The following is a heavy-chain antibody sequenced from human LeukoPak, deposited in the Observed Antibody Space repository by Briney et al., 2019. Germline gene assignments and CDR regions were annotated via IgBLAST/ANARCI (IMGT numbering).Heavy chain of an antibody. V-gene: IGHV4-39*01. Sequence: SETLSLTCTVSGGSISSSDCYWGWIRQPPGRRLEWIGTIYYSGSTSYNPSLKGRVTMSVDTSKNQFSLKLSSVTAADTAVYYCARHHRSGYYEVDYWGQGTLVTVSS. CDR1: GGSISSSDCY. J-gene: IGHJ4*02. D-gene: IGHD6-25*01. CDR3: ARHHRSGYYEVDY. CDR2: IYYSGST.